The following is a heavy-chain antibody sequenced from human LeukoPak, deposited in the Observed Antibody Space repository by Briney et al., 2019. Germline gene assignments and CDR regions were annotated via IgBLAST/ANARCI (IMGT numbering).Heavy chain of an antibody. J-gene: IGHJ4*02. D-gene: IGHD3-22*01. CDR3: AKDLYDSSGYYPPNFDY. Sequence: GGSLRLSCAASGFTFSSYAMSWVRQAPGKGLEWVSAISGSGGSTYYADSVKGRFTISRDNSENTLYLQMNSLRAEDTAVYYCAKDLYDSSGYYPPNFDYWGQGTLVTVSS. CDR1: GFTFSSYA. V-gene: IGHV3-23*01. CDR2: ISGSGGST.